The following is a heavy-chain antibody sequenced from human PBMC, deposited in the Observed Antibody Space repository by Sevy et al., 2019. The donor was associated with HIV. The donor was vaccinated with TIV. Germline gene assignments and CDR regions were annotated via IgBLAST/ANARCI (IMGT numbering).Heavy chain of an antibody. CDR2: ITSSHGAK. J-gene: IGHJ4*02. D-gene: IGHD5-18*01. CDR1: GFSFSDYH. CDR3: VGRRYRVGHSWSYFFDF. Sequence: GGSLRLSCVTSGFSFSDYHMSWIRLAPGKGLEWISHITSSHGAKVYADPVRGRFDISRDNARKSVYLQMNRLQVEDTATYFCVGRRYRVGHSWSYFFDFWGQGTPVTVSS. V-gene: IGHV3-11*01.